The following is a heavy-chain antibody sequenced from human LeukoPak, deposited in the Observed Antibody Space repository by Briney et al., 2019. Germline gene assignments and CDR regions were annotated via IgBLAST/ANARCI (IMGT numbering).Heavy chain of an antibody. Sequence: ASVKVSCKPSGYTFTGYYLHWVQQAPGQGLEWMGWIDPNSGGTNYAQNFLGRVTMTRDTSISTAYMELSSLGSDDTAVYYCARGHSDLDYWGQGTLVTVSS. V-gene: IGHV1-2*02. D-gene: IGHD2-21*02. J-gene: IGHJ4*02. CDR1: GYTFTGYY. CDR3: ARGHSDLDY. CDR2: IDPNSGGT.